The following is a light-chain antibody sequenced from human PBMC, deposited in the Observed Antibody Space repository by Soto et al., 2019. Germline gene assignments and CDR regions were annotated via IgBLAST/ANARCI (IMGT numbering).Light chain of an antibody. J-gene: IGKJ1*01. CDR1: LSLVDSGGNTY. Sequence: DVVMTRSPLSLPVTLGQPASISCTSSLSLVDSGGNTYFNWYQQRPGQPPRRLIYKISNRESGVPDRFSASGSGTDFTLRISRVEAEDLGVYYCMQGTLWPWTFGQGTKVEIK. CDR3: MQGTLWPWT. CDR2: KIS. V-gene: IGKV2-30*01.